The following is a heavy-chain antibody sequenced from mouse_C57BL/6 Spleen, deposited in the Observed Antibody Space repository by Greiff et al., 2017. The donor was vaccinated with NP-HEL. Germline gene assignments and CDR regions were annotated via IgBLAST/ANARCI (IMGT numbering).Heavy chain of an antibody. CDR1: GYSFTGYY. CDR2: INPSTGGT. J-gene: IGHJ1*03. D-gene: IGHD1-3*01. V-gene: IGHV1-42*01. Sequence: EVQLQQSGPELVKPGASVKISCKASGYSFTGYYMNWVKQSPEKSLEWIGEINPSTGGTTYNQKFKAKATLTVDKSSSTAYMQLKSLTSEDSAVYYCARKNYSGFWGTGTTVTVSS. CDR3: ARKNYSGF.